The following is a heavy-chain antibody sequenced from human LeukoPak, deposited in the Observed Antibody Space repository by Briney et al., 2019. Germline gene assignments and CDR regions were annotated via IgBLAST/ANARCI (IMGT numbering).Heavy chain of an antibody. V-gene: IGHV1-18*01. CDR3: ARESSYGSGSDWFDP. CDR2: ISAYNGNT. D-gene: IGHD3-10*01. Sequence: GASVEVSCKASGYTFTSYGISWVRQAPGQGLEWMGWISAYNGNTNYAQKLQGRVTMTTDTSTSTAYMGLRSLRSDDTAVYYCARESSYGSGSDWFDPWGQGTLVTVSS. J-gene: IGHJ5*02. CDR1: GYTFTSYG.